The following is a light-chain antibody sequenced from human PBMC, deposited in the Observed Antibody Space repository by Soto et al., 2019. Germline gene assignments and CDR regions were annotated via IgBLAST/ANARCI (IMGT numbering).Light chain of an antibody. Sequence: DIVLTQSPGTLSLSPGERATLSCRASQSVSRNYLAWYQLKPGQAPRLLVYGASTRATRVPDRFSGSGSGTDFTLTITRLEPEDFVVYYCQQYGAKPYTFGQGTNLEI. CDR3: QQYGAKPYT. J-gene: IGKJ2*01. CDR1: QSVSRNY. V-gene: IGKV3-20*01. CDR2: GAS.